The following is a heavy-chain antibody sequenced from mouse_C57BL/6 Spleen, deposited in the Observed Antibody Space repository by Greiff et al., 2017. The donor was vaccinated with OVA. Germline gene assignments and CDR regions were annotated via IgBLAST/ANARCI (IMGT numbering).Heavy chain of an antibody. CDR2: IYPGNSDT. D-gene: IGHD1-1*01. CDR3: TLITTVVAGAQATPWFAY. J-gene: IGHJ3*01. Sequence: EVQLQQSGTVLARPGASVKMSCKTSGYTFTSYWMHWVNQRPGQGLEWIGAIYPGNSDTSYNQKFKGKAKLTAVTSASTAYLDLSSLTNEDSAVDYCTLITTVVAGAQATPWFAYWGQGTLVTVSA. CDR1: GYTFTSYW. V-gene: IGHV1-5*01.